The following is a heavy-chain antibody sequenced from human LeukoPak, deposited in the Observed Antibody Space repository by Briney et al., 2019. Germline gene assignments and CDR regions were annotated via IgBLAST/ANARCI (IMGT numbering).Heavy chain of an antibody. CDR2: INEDGNQK. Sequence: GGSLRLSCAASGFTFSSYWMSWVRQAPGKGLEWVANINEDGNQKYSVDSVKGRFTISRDNAKNSLYLHMNSLSAEDTAVYYCASGGRYDYGDYYYYGMDVWGQGTTVTVSS. CDR3: ASGGRYDYGDYYYYGMDV. D-gene: IGHD4-17*01. J-gene: IGHJ6*02. V-gene: IGHV3-7*01. CDR1: GFTFSSYW.